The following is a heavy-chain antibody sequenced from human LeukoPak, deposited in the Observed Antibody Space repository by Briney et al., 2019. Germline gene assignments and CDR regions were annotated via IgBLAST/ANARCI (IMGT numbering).Heavy chain of an antibody. J-gene: IGHJ5*02. V-gene: IGHV3-30*02. CDR2: TPYDGSNI. CDR3: AKDVGTTSLYNWFDP. Sequence: GGSLRLSCAASGFTFSNNGMHWVRQAPGKGLEWVAVTPYDGSNIFYVDSVKGRFTIHRDNSKNTLYLDMNSLRAEDTAVYYCAKDVGTTSLYNWFDPWGQGTLVTVSS. D-gene: IGHD2/OR15-2a*01. CDR1: GFTFSNNG.